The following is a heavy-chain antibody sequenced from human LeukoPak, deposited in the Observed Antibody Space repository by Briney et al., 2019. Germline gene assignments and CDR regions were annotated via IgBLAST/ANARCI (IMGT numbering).Heavy chain of an antibody. J-gene: IGHJ2*01. V-gene: IGHV4-61*08. Sequence: PSETLSLTCAVSGGSISSGGYFWSWTRQPPGKALEWIGYIYYSGSTNYNPSLKSRVTISVDPSKNQFSLKLNSVTAADTAVYYCAKTVAGYWYFDLWGRGTLVTVSS. D-gene: IGHD6-19*01. CDR2: IYYSGST. CDR1: GGSISSGGYF. CDR3: AKTVAGYWYFDL.